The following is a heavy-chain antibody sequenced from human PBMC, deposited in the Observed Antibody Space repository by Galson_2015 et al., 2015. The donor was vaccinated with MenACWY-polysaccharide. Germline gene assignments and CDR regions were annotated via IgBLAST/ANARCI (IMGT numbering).Heavy chain of an antibody. CDR2: IWYDGGRR. J-gene: IGHJ4*01. CDR1: DFTFSAHG. CDR3: ARDVHYNDYLGYYFDY. D-gene: IGHD4-11*01. V-gene: IGHV3-33*01. Sequence: SLRLSCAASDFTFSAHGMHWVRQAPGKGLEWVAAIWYDGGRRNYADAVEGRLAVSRDDSQSTLYLQMDSLGGEDTAMHYCARDVHYNDYLGYYFDYWGQGTLVTVSS.